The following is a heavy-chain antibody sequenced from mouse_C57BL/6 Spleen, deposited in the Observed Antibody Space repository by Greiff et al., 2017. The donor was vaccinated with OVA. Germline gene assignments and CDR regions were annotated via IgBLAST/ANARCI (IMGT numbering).Heavy chain of an antibody. Sequence: QVQLKESGAELARPGASVKLSCKASGYTFTSYGISWVKQRTGQGLEWIGEIYPRSGNTYYNEKFKGKATLTADKSSSTAYMELRSLTSEDSAVYFCAEYSGYWGQGTTLTVSS. CDR1: GYTFTSYG. J-gene: IGHJ2*01. CDR3: AEYSGY. D-gene: IGHD2-12*01. CDR2: IYPRSGNT. V-gene: IGHV1-81*01.